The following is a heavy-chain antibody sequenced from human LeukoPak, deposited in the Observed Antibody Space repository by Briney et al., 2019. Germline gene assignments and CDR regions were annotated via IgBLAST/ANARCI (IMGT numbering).Heavy chain of an antibody. J-gene: IGHJ6*03. CDR2: IYYSGST. V-gene: IGHV4-61*01. Sequence: SETLSLTCTVSGGSISSGYYYWSWIRQPPGKGLEWIGYIYYSGSTNYNPSLKSRVTTSVDTSKNQFSLKLSSVTAADTAVYYCARVNYYYYYMDVWGKGTTVTISS. CDR3: ARVNYYYYYMDV. CDR1: GGSISSGYYY.